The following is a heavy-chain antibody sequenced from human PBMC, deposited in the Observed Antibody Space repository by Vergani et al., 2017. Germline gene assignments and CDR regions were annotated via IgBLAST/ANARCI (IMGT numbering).Heavy chain of an antibody. J-gene: IGHJ4*02. CDR2: ISGSGSTT. D-gene: IGHD2-2*01. V-gene: IGHV3-23*01. Sequence: EVQLLESGGGLVQPGGSLRLSCAASGFSFSDYAMSWVRQAPGKGLEWVAAISGSGSTTYHADSVKGRFTVSRDNSKNTLFLQMNSLRAEDTAVYYCAKKGFCVTSSCYTTPMDTLQYWGQGALVTVSS. CDR1: GFSFSDYA. CDR3: AKKGFCVTSSCYTTPMDTLQY.